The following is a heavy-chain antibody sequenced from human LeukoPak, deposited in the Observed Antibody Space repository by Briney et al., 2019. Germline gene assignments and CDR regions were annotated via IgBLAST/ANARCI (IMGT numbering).Heavy chain of an antibody. CDR1: GFTFSSYW. J-gene: IGHJ4*02. CDR3: ASHSYYDRTPLDY. D-gene: IGHD3-22*01. V-gene: IGHV3-74*01. CDR2: INSDGSST. Sequence: GGSLRLSCAASGFTFSSYWMSWVRQAPGKGLVWVSRINSDGSSTSYADSVKGRFTISRDNAKNTLYLQMNSLRAEDTAVYYCASHSYYDRTPLDYWGQGTLVTVSS.